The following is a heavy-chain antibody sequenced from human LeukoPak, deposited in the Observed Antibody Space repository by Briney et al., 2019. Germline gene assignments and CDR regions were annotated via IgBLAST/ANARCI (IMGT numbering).Heavy chain of an antibody. V-gene: IGHV3-23*01. CDR1: GFNFANHA. J-gene: IGHJ4*02. CDR3: VREDTPATANY. D-gene: IGHD2-21*02. Sequence: GGSLRLSCAASGFNFANHAMSWVRQTAGKGLEWVSAISGGGDITYYADSVKGRFTISRDNSKDTLFLQMHSLRPGDTAVYYCVREDTPATANYWGQGTLVTIS. CDR2: ISGGGDIT.